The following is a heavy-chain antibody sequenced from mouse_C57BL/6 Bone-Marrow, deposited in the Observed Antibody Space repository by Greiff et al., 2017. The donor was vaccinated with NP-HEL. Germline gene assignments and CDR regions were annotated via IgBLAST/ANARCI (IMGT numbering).Heavy chain of an antibody. Sequence: QVQLQQPGAELVKPGASVKLSCKASGYTFTSYWMHWVKQRPGQGLEWIGMIHPNSGSTNYNEKFKSKATLTVDKSSSTAYVQLSSLTSEDSAVYYCARFGYGSSSWFAYWGQGTLVAVSA. CDR2: IHPNSGST. J-gene: IGHJ3*01. CDR3: ARFGYGSSSWFAY. V-gene: IGHV1-64*01. CDR1: GYTFTSYW. D-gene: IGHD1-1*01.